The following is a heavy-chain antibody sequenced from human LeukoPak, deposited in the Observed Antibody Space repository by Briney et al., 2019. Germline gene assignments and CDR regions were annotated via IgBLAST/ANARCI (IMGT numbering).Heavy chain of an antibody. J-gene: IGHJ4*02. Sequence: GGSLRLSCAASGFTFSSYEMTWVRQAPGKGLEWISYISSSGSAIYYADSVKGRFTISRDNAKNSLYLQMNSLRATVTAVYYCERDYTFDSWGQGTLVTVSS. V-gene: IGHV3-48*03. CDR3: ERDYTFDS. CDR1: GFTFSSYE. CDR2: ISSSGSAI.